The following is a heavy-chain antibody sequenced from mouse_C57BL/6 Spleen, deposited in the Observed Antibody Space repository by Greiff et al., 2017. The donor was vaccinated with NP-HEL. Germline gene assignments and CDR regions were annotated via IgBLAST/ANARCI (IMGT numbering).Heavy chain of an antibody. Sequence: QVQLQQSGAELVKPGASVKISCKASGYAFSSYWMNWVKQRPGKGLEWIGQIYPGDGDTNYNGKFKGKATLTADKSSSTAYMQLSSLTSEDSAVYFCARGGITTGFDYWGQGTTLTVSS. D-gene: IGHD1-1*01. J-gene: IGHJ2*01. V-gene: IGHV1-80*01. CDR2: IYPGDGDT. CDR1: GYAFSSYW. CDR3: ARGGITTGFDY.